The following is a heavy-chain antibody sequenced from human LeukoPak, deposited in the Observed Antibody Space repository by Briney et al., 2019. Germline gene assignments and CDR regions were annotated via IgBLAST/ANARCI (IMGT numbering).Heavy chain of an antibody. CDR2: INADGSTT. CDR3: VVVVEPPDSDGFDV. V-gene: IGHV3-74*01. CDR1: GFTFCNSW. D-gene: IGHD1-14*01. Sequence: GGSLRLSCAASGFTFCNSWVRWVRHAPGKGLGWVSLINADGSTTTYADSVKGRFTISRDNARNTVSLQMNSLTIEDTAVYYCVVVVEPPDSDGFDVWGQGTMITVSS. J-gene: IGHJ3*01.